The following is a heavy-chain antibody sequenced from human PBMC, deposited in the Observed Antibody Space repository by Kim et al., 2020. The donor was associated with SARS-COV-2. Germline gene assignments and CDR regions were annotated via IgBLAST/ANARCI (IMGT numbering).Heavy chain of an antibody. Sequence: GGSLRLSCAASGFTFSDYYMSWIRQAPGKGLEWVSYISSSSSYTNYADSVKGRFTISRDNAKNSLYLQMNSLRAEDTAVYYCARDGGEELWFGEFVEDWYFDLWGRGTLVTVSS. J-gene: IGHJ2*01. D-gene: IGHD3-10*01. CDR1: GFTFSDYY. V-gene: IGHV3-11*05. CDR3: ARDGGEELWFGEFVEDWYFDL. CDR2: ISSSSSYT.